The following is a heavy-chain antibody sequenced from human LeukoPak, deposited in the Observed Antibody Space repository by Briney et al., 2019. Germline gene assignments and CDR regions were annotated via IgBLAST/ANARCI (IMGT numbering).Heavy chain of an antibody. J-gene: IGHJ4*02. V-gene: IGHV4-34*01. D-gene: IGHD2-15*01. Sequence: SETLSLTCAVYGGSFSGYYWSWIRQPPGKGLEWIGEINHSGSTNYNPSLKSRVTISVDTSKNQFSLKLSSVTAADTAVYYCARRYCGGSTCYPYYLDYWGQGTLVTVSS. CDR1: GGSFSGYY. CDR2: INHSGST. CDR3: ARRYCGGSTCYPYYLDY.